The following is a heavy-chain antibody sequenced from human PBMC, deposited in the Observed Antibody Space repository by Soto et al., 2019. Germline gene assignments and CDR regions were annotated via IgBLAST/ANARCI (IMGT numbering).Heavy chain of an antibody. Sequence: KLRETLSLTCAVSSGSISSSNWWSWVRQPPGKGLEWIGEIYHSGSTNYNPSLKSRVTISVDKSKNQFSLKLSSVTVEDTAVYYCATSYGNAWYTYWGQGTQVTVSS. D-gene: IGHD6-13*01. CDR3: ATSYGNAWYTY. J-gene: IGHJ4*02. CDR1: SGSISSSNW. V-gene: IGHV4-4*03. CDR2: IYHSGST.